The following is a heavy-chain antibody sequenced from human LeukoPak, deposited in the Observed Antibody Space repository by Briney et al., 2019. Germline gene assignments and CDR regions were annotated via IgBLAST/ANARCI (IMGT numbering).Heavy chain of an antibody. D-gene: IGHD3-16*01. CDR3: AKDSAPVRGDDYFDY. V-gene: IGHV3-13*01. J-gene: IGHJ4*02. Sequence: GGSLRLSCAASGFTFNNYDIHWARQATGKGLEWVSAIGTAGDTYYPGSVKGRFTISRENAKNSLYLQMSSLRAGDTAVYYCAKDSAPVRGDDYFDYWGQGTLVTVSS. CDR2: IGTAGDT. CDR1: GFTFNNYD.